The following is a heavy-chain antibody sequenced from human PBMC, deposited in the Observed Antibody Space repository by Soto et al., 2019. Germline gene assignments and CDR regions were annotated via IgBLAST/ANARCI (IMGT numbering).Heavy chain of an antibody. Sequence: GGCMGISCASSKFTFSNYAISWVRQAPVKGLECVSGISGSGGSTYYADSVKGRFTISRDNSKNTLYLQMDSLRAEDTAVYYCAKEGQYQLTPYYYYGMDVWGQGTTVTVSS. V-gene: IGHV3-23*01. D-gene: IGHD2-2*01. CDR3: AKEGQYQLTPYYYYGMDV. J-gene: IGHJ6*02. CDR2: ISGSGGST. CDR1: KFTFSNYA.